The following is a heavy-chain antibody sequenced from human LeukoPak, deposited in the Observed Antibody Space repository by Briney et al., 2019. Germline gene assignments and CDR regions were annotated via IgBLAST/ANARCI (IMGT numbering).Heavy chain of an antibody. CDR1: GDSVSNNNAG. CDR3: ARVQHLRQGFHY. D-gene: IGHD3-3*02. Sequence: SPTLSLTCAISGDSVSNNNAGWNWVRQSPSRGLEWLGRTYYRSTWYNDYAESVKSRITITPDTSKNQFSLQLNSVSPEDTAVYYCARVQHLRQGFHYWGQGTLVTVSS. V-gene: IGHV6-1*01. CDR2: TYYRSTWYN. J-gene: IGHJ4*02.